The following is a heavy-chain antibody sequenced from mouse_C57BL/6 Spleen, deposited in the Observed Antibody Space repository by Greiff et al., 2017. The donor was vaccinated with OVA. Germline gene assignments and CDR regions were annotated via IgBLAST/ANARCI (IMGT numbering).Heavy chain of an antibody. CDR2: ISYDGSN. CDR1: GYSITSGYY. Sequence: EVKLQESGPGLVKPSQSLSLTCSVTGYSITSGYYWNWIRQFPGNKLEWMGYISYDGSNNYNPSLKNRISITRDTSKNQFFLKLNSVTTEDTATHYCARAEDLDWFAYWGQGTLVTVSA. CDR3: ARAEDLDWFAY. V-gene: IGHV3-6*01. J-gene: IGHJ3*01.